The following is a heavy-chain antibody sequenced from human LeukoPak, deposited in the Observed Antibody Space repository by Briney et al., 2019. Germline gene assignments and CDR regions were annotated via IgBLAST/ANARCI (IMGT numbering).Heavy chain of an antibody. V-gene: IGHV3-30*04. CDR3: VSFYETY. D-gene: IGHD2/OR15-2a*01. CDR2: TSFDGGVK. J-gene: IGHJ4*02. CDR1: GFTFSSYS. Sequence: SGGSLRLSCAASGFTFSSYSMQWVRQAPGEGLEWVAVTSFDGGVKFYADSVKGRFTISRDNSQNTLFLQMNSLRIEDTAVYYCVSFYETYWGRGTLVTVSS.